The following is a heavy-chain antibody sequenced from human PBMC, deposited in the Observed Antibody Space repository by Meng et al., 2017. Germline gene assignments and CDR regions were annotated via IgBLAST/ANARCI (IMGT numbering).Heavy chain of an antibody. CDR1: GDSVSSNSAA. CDR2: TYYRSKWYN. V-gene: IGHV6-1*01. D-gene: IGHD2-2*01. Sequence: SETLSLTCAISGDSVSSNSAAWNWIRQSPSRGLEWLGRTYYRSKWYNDYAVSVKSRITINPDTSKNQFSLQLNSVTPEDTAVYYCARVSLRYCSSTSCLEDDAFDIRGQGTMVTVSS. J-gene: IGHJ3*02. CDR3: ARVSLRYCSSTSCLEDDAFDI.